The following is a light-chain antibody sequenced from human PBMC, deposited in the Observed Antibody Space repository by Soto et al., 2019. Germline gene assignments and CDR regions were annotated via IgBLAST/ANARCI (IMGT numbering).Light chain of an antibody. CDR1: QNINRW. CDR3: LQYNVYPLT. V-gene: IGKV1-5*03. J-gene: IGKJ4*01. Sequence: DIQMTQSPSTLSASVGDTVTITCRASQNINRWLAWYQQRPGKAPNLLIHKASSLEGGVPSRFSVSSSGTEFTLTISSLQPDDIATYFCLQYNVYPLTFGGGTKVEI. CDR2: KAS.